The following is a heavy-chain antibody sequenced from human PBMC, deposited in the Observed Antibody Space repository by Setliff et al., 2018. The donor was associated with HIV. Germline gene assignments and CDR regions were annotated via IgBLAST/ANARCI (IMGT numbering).Heavy chain of an antibody. V-gene: IGHV4-34*01. J-gene: IGHJ6*03. CDR2: INHSGST. CDR3: ARVRPSPGCSGGSCFPKYYYYYMDV. Sequence: SETLSLTCAVYGGSFSGYYWSWIRQPPGKGLEWIGEINHSGSTNYNPSLKSRVTISVDTSKNQFSLKLSSVTAADTAVYYCARVRPSPGCSGGSCFPKYYYYYMDVWGKGTTVTLSS. D-gene: IGHD2-15*01. CDR1: GGSFSGYY.